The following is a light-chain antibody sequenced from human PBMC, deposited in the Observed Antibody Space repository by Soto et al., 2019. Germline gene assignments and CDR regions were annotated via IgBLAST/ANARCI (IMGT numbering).Light chain of an antibody. Sequence: EIVMTQSPATLSVSPGERVTLSCRASQSVSSNLAWYQQKPGQAPRLLIYDACTRATGIPARFSGSGSGTEFTLTISSLQSEDFAVYFCQQFNNWPRTFGQGTKVEI. CDR2: DAC. CDR1: QSVSSN. V-gene: IGKV3-15*01. CDR3: QQFNNWPRT. J-gene: IGKJ1*01.